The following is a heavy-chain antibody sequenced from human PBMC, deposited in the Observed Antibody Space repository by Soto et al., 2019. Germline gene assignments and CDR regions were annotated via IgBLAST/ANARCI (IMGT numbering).Heavy chain of an antibody. CDR3: ARTGPDGGYFDY. CDR1: GGTFSSYA. CDR2: IIPIFGTA. D-gene: IGHD3-10*01. Sequence: SVQVSCKASGGTFSSYAISWVRQAPGQGLEWMGGIIPIFGTANYAQKFQGRVTITADESTSTAYMELSSLRSEDTAVYYCARTGPDGGYFDYWGQGTLVTVSS. V-gene: IGHV1-69*13. J-gene: IGHJ4*02.